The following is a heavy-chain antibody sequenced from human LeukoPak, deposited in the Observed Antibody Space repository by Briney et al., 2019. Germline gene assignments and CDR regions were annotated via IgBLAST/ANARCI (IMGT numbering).Heavy chain of an antibody. CDR3: ARVRFRGVISALLSY. V-gene: IGHV1-18*01. Sequence: VASVKVSCKASGYTFTSYGISWVRQAPGQGLEWMGWISAYNGNTNYAQKLQGRVTMTTDTSTSTAYMELSRLRSDDTAVYYCARVRFRGVISALLSYWGQGTLVTVSS. J-gene: IGHJ4*02. CDR2: ISAYNGNT. CDR1: GYTFTSYG. D-gene: IGHD3-10*01.